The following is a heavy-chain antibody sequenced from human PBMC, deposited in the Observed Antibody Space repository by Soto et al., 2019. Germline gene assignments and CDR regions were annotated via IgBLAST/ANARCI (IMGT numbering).Heavy chain of an antibody. CDR2: IYYSGST. CDR1: GVSISSGDYY. V-gene: IGHV4-30-4*01. J-gene: IGHJ4*02. D-gene: IGHD1-1*01. CDR3: ARLEKLEVYY. Sequence: SETLSLTCTVSGVSISSGDYYWSWIRQPPGKGLEWIGYIYYSGSTYYNPSLKSRVTISVDTSKNQFSLKLSSVTAADTAVYYCARLEKLEVYYWGQGTLVTVSS.